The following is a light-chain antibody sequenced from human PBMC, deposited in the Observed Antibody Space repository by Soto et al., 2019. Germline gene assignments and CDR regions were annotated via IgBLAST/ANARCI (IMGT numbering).Light chain of an antibody. CDR3: LQYNNWLT. Sequence: ASQSVSSYLAWYQQKPGKAPKLLIYAASTLQSGVPSRFSGSGSGTDLTLTISSLQSEDFAFYYCLQYNNWLTFGGGTKVDIK. V-gene: IGKV1-8*01. CDR1: QSVSSY. J-gene: IGKJ4*01. CDR2: AAS.